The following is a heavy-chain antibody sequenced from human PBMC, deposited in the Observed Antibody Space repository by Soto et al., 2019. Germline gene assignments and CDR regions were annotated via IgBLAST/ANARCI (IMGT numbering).Heavy chain of an antibody. CDR2: INHSGST. Sequence: KASETLSLTCAVYGGSFSGYYWSWIRQPPGKGLEWIGEINHSGSTNYNPSLKSRVTISVDTSKNQFSLKLSSVTAADTAVYYCARVGGSGTISSRFDYWGQGTLVTVSS. J-gene: IGHJ4*02. CDR1: GGSFSGYY. CDR3: ARVGGSGTISSRFDY. D-gene: IGHD3-10*01. V-gene: IGHV4-34*01.